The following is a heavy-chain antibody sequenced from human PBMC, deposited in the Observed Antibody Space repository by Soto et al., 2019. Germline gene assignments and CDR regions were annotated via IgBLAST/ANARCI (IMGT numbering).Heavy chain of an antibody. CDR1: GFTFSSYA. Sequence: QVQLVESRGGVVQPGRSLRLSCAASGFTFSSYAMHWVRQAPGRGLEWVAVISYDGSNKYYADSVKGRFTISRDNSKNTLYLQMNSLRAEDTAMYYCARGYDFWSGWDVWGQGTTVTVSS. CDR3: ARGYDFWSGWDV. D-gene: IGHD3-3*01. CDR2: ISYDGSNK. V-gene: IGHV3-30-3*01. J-gene: IGHJ6*02.